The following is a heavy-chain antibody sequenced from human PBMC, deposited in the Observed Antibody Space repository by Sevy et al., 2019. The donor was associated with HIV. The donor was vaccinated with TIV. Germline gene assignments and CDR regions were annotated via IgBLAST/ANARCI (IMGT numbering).Heavy chain of an antibody. CDR1: GFTVSSNY. CDR3: ARAFSDIVVVPAAIPVYFDY. CDR2: IYSGGST. J-gene: IGHJ4*02. D-gene: IGHD2-2*02. V-gene: IGHV3-53*04. Sequence: GSLRLSCAASGFTVSSNYMSWVRQAPGKGLEWVSVIYSGGSTYYADSVKGRFTISRHNSKNTLYLQMNSLRAEDTAVYYCARAFSDIVVVPAAIPVYFDYWGQGTLVTVSS.